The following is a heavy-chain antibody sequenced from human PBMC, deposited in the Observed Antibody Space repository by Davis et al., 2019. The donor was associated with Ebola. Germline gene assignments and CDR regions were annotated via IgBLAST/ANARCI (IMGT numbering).Heavy chain of an antibody. CDR1: GFTFSSHG. V-gene: IGHV3-30*02. CDR3: VRDYDVLTGYPSFFFDS. J-gene: IGHJ4*02. Sequence: GGSLRLSCAASGFTFSSHGMHWVRQAPGKGPEWVAYIPYYESNKSYAESVKGRFTISRDNSKNTVYLQMKSLRPEDTAVYHCVRDYDVLTGYPSFFFDSWGQGTLVTVSS. CDR2: IPYYESNK. D-gene: IGHD3-9*01.